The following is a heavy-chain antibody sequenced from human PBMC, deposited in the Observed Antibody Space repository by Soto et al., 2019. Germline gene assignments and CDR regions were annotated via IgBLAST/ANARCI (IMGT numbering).Heavy chain of an antibody. D-gene: IGHD2-15*01. CDR2: ISSDGSDI. Sequence: QVQVVESGGGVVQPGRSLRLSCAASGFTFSNFGMHWVRQAPGKGLEWVAAISSDGSDIYYLDSVKGRFIISRDNSKNTLFLQMNSLRVEDTAVYYCVRGSDVARQELDYWGQGTLVTVSS. CDR1: GFTFSNFG. CDR3: VRGSDVARQELDY. V-gene: IGHV3-30*03. J-gene: IGHJ4*02.